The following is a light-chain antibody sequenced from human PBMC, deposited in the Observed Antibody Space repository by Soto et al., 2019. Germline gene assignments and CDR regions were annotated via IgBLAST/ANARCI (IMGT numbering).Light chain of an antibody. Sequence: QSVLTQPASVSGSPGQSITISCTGTSSDVGGYNYVSWFQQHPGKAPKLMIFEVSNRPSGVSTRFSGSKSGNTASLTISGLQAEDEADYYCASYTTSSTLGVFGGGT. V-gene: IGLV2-14*01. CDR2: EVS. CDR3: ASYTTSSTLGV. J-gene: IGLJ2*01. CDR1: SSDVGGYNY.